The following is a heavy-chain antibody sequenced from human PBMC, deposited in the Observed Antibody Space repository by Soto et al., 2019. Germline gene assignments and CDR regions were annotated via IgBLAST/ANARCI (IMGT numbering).Heavy chain of an antibody. J-gene: IGHJ3*02. CDR1: GGPFGSYA. D-gene: IGHD3-22*01. CDR3: AREKMIVVGRYAFAI. CDR2: IIPIFGTA. Sequence: GASVKLSCTPSGGPFGSYAISWVRHAPGQGLAWMGGIIPIFGTANYAQKFQGRVTITADESTSTAYMELSSLRSEDTAVYYCAREKMIVVGRYAFAIWGRVTTDT. V-gene: IGHV1-69*13.